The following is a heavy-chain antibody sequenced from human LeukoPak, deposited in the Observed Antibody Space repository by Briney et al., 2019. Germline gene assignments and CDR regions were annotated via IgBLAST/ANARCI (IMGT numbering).Heavy chain of an antibody. CDR3: ARESIESSGWKGIDY. Sequence: ASVKVSCKASGYTFTSYGISWVRQAPGQGLEWMGWISAYNGNTNYAQKLQGRVTMTTDTSTSTAYMELRSLRSDDTAVYYCARESIESSGWKGIDYWGQGTLVTVSS. J-gene: IGHJ4*02. CDR2: ISAYNGNT. D-gene: IGHD6-19*01. CDR1: GYTFTSYG. V-gene: IGHV1-18*01.